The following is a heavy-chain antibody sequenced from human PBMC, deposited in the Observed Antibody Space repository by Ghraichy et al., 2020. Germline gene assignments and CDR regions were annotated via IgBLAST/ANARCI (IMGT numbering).Heavy chain of an antibody. D-gene: IGHD4-11*01. Sequence: GESLNISCAASGFTFSNAWMSWVRQAPGKGLEWVGRIKSKTDGGTTDYAAPVKGRFTISRDDSKNTLYLQMNSLKTEDTAVYYCTTERTYSNYLQGYYYYGMDVWGQGTTVTVSS. CDR1: GFTFSNAW. CDR2: IKSKTDGGTT. CDR3: TTERTYSNYLQGYYYYGMDV. V-gene: IGHV3-15*01. J-gene: IGHJ6*02.